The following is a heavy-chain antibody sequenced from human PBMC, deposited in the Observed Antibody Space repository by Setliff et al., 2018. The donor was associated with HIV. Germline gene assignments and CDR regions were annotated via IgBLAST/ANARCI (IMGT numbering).Heavy chain of an antibody. V-gene: IGHV1-18*03. Sequence: ASVKVSCKASGYIFTSYGISWVRQAPGQGLEWMGWISAYNGNTNYAQKVQGRVSMTIDTSTSTAYMELRSLRSDDMAVYYCARRGVFDAFDIWGQGTMVTVSS. CDR2: ISAYNGNT. CDR3: ARRGVFDAFDI. CDR1: GYIFTSYG. J-gene: IGHJ3*02. D-gene: IGHD6-13*01.